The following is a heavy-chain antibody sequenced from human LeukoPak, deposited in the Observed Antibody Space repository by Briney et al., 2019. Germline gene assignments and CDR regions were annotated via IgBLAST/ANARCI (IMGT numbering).Heavy chain of an antibody. J-gene: IGHJ4*02. Sequence: GGSLRLSCVAAEFTFGDYAMSWVRQAPGKGLEWVGFIRSKVHGGTTDYAASVKDRFTISRDDSKSIAYLQMNSLKTEDTAVYYCTRGTGGNYWGQGTLVTVSS. CDR3: TRGTGGNY. V-gene: IGHV3-49*04. CDR1: EFTFGDYA. CDR2: IRSKVHGGTT. D-gene: IGHD1-14*01.